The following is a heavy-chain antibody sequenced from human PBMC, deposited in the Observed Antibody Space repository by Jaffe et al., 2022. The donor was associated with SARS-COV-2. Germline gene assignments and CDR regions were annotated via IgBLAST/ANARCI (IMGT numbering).Heavy chain of an antibody. Sequence: QVQLQESGPGLVKPSETLSLTCTVSGDSITNYYWSWFRQPPGKGLEWIGYISYSGSTKYNPSLKSRLTISLDTSKRQFSLKLVSVTAADTAVYYCARDHGLASRFDPWGQGTLVTVSS. V-gene: IGHV4-59*01. CDR1: GDSITNYY. CDR2: ISYSGST. CDR3: ARDHGLASRFDP. J-gene: IGHJ5*02.